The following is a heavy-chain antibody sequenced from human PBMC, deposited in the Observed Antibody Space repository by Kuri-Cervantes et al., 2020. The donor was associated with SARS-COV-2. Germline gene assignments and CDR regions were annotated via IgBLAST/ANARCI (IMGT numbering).Heavy chain of an antibody. CDR3: ASTAVGAMAFDI. Sequence: GESLKISCTACGFTFRTSDLEWVRQVTGKGLEWVSTFGSVGDTYCPGSVKGQFNISRENARNSNYLQMNRLRAGDTAVYYCASTAVGAMAFDIWGQGTMVTVSS. CDR2: FGSVGDT. J-gene: IGHJ3*02. V-gene: IGHV3-13*03. CDR1: GFTFRTSD. D-gene: IGHD1-26*01.